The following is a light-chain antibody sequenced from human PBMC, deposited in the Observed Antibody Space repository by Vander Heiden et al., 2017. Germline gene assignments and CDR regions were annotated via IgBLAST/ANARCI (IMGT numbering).Light chain of an antibody. J-gene: IGKJ4*01. CDR3: QQYGSSPQLT. Sequence: ELVLTQSPGTLSLSPGERATLSCRASQSVSSSYLAWYQQKPGKAPRLLIYGASSRATGIPDRFSGSGSGTDFTLTISRLEPEDFAVYYCQQYGSSPQLTFGGGTKVEIK. CDR2: GAS. V-gene: IGKV3-20*01. CDR1: QSVSSSY.